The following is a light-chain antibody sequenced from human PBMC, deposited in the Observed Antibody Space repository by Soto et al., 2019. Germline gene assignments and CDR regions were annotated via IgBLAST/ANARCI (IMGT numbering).Light chain of an antibody. J-gene: IGKJ4*01. V-gene: IGKV3-15*01. CDR3: QPYNNWPSHT. CDR2: GAS. CDR1: QSLSSN. Sequence: EIVMTQSPATLSVSPGERATLSCRASQSLSSNLAWYQQKPGQAPRLLIYGASTRATGIPDRFSGSGSGTDFALSISSLERENSALYYCQPYNNWPSHTFGGRTSGDIK.